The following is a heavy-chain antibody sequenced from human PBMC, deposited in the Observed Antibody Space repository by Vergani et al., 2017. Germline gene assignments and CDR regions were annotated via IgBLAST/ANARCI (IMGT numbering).Heavy chain of an antibody. CDR2: ISGSGGFT. CDR1: GFTFTNFA. CDR3: AKEHSGWYKWWFDP. D-gene: IGHD6-19*01. V-gene: IGHV3-23*01. Sequence: EVQLLESGGNLVQPGGSLRLSCAASGFTFTNFAMTWVRQAPGEGLEWVSGISGSGGFTYYADSVKGRFTISRDNSKNTMFLQMNNLRAEDTAVYYCAKEHSGWYKWWFDPWGQGTLVTISS. J-gene: IGHJ5*02.